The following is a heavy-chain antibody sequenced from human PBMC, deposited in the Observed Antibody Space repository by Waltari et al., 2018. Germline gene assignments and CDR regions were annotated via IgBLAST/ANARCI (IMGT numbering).Heavy chain of an antibody. D-gene: IGHD2-21*01. CDR2: ISSSSSTI. CDR3: AREREGYCGGDCYSPLFDY. V-gene: IGHV3-48*04. Sequence: EVQLVESGGGLVQPGGSLRLSCAASGFTFSSYSMHWVRQPAGKGLEWISYISSSSSTIYYADSVKGRFTISRDNAKNSLYLQMNSLRAEDTAVYYCAREREGYCGGDCYSPLFDYWGQGTLVTVSS. J-gene: IGHJ4*02. CDR1: GFTFSSYS.